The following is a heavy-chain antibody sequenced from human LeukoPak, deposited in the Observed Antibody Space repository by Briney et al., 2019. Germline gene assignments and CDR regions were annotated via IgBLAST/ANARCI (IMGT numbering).Heavy chain of an antibody. CDR1: GYSFNTYW. J-gene: IGHJ3*02. CDR2: IYPGDSDT. CDR3: ARPLLRYFDTHAFDI. D-gene: IGHD3-9*01. V-gene: IGHV5-51*01. Sequence: TGESLKISCKGSGYSFNTYWIGWVRQMPGKGLEWMGIIYPGDSDTRYSPSFHGQVTMSVDKSINTAYLQWSSLKASDTAVYYCARPLLRYFDTHAFDIWGQGTMVAVSS.